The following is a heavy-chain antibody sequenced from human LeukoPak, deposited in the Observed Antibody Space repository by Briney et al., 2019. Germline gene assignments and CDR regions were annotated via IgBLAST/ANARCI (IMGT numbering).Heavy chain of an antibody. V-gene: IGHV3-21*06. D-gene: IGHD3-10*01. CDR1: GFTFSTFA. J-gene: IGHJ4*02. CDR2: ITGSGPYM. CDR3: VRDVGAVRGEVYFDY. Sequence: GGSLRLSCAASGFTFSTFAMHWVRLSPGKGLEWVSSITGSGPYMLYADSVKHRFTISRDNTKNLLYLEMNSLRAEDTAMYFCVRDVGAVRGEVYFDYWGQRTLVTVSS.